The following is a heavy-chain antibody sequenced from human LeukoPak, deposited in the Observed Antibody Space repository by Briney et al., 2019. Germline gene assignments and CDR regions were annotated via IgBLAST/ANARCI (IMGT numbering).Heavy chain of an antibody. CDR3: AKDLYYYDSSGYSDY. CDR1: GFTFSSYG. V-gene: IGHV3-30*02. CDR2: IRYDGSNK. Sequence: GGSLRLSCAASGFTFSSYGMHWVRQAPGKGLEWVAFIRYDGSNKYYADSVKGRFTISRDNSKNTLYLQMNSLRAEDTAVYYCAKDLYYYDSSGYSDYWGQGTLVTVSS. D-gene: IGHD3-22*01. J-gene: IGHJ4*02.